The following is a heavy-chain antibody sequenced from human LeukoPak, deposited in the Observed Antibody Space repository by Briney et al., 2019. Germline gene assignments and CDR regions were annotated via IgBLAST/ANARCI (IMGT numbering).Heavy chain of an antibody. CDR1: GFTFSSYS. CDR3: ASYYYDSSGYYTPLFDY. V-gene: IGHV3-21*01. J-gene: IGHJ4*02. D-gene: IGHD3-22*01. CDR2: ISSSSSYV. Sequence: GGSLRLSCAASGFTFSSYSMNWVRQAPGKGLEWVSSISSSSSYVYYADSVKGRFTISRDNAKNSLYLRMNSLRAEDTAVYYCASYYYDSSGYYTPLFDYWGQGTLVTVSS.